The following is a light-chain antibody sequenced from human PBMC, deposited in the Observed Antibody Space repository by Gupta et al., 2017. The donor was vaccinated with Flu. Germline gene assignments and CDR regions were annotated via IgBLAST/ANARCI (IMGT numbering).Light chain of an antibody. Sequence: IQLTQSPSTLSASVGATVTITCRASQSISSWLAWYQQQPGKAPKLLIYKACSFESGVPSKYSGSGSGTEFTLTISSLHLDDFATYYCLRYNGYCRTFGQ. V-gene: IGKV1-5*03. CDR3: LRYNGYCRT. CDR2: KAC. CDR1: QSISSW. J-gene: IGKJ1*01.